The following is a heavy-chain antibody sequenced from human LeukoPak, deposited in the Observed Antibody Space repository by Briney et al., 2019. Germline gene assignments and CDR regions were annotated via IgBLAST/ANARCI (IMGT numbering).Heavy chain of an antibody. Sequence: ASVKVSCKASGYTFTSYYMHWVRQAPGQGLEWMGIINPSGGSTSYAQKFQGRVTMTRDTSTSTVYMELSSLRSEDTAVYYCARENITMVRGVIMTFDYWGQGTLVTVSS. V-gene: IGHV1-46*01. D-gene: IGHD3-10*01. CDR2: INPSGGST. CDR1: GYTFTSYY. CDR3: ARENITMVRGVIMTFDY. J-gene: IGHJ4*02.